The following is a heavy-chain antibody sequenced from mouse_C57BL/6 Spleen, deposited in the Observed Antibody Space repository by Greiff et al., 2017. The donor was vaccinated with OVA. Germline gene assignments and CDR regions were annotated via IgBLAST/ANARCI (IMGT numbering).Heavy chain of an antibody. V-gene: IGHV10-1*01. Sequence: EVQVVESGGGLVQPKGSLKLSCAASGFSFNTYAMNWVRQAPGKGLEWVARIRSKSNNYATYYADSVKDRFTISRDDSESMLYLQMNNLKTEDTAMYYCVRQYGNYVPYYAMDYWGQGTSVTVSS. CDR1: GFSFNTYA. CDR2: IRSKSNNYAT. J-gene: IGHJ4*01. CDR3: VRQYGNYVPYYAMDY. D-gene: IGHD2-1*01.